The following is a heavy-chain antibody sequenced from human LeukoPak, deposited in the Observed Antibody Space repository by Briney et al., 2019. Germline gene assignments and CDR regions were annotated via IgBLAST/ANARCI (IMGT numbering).Heavy chain of an antibody. Sequence: PGGSLRLSCAASGFTFSSYSMNWVRQAPGKGLEWVSSISSSSSYIYYADSVKGRFTISRDNSKNTLYLQMNSLRAEDTAVYYCAKGWPYYYDSSGYYYVGDYFDYWGQGTLVTVSS. D-gene: IGHD3-22*01. CDR1: GFTFSSYS. CDR3: AKGWPYYYDSSGYYYVGDYFDY. V-gene: IGHV3-21*04. J-gene: IGHJ4*02. CDR2: ISSSSSYI.